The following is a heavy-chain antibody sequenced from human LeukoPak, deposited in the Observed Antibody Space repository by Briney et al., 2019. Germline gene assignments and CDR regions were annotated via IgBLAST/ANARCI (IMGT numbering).Heavy chain of an antibody. CDR3: ARTTYYYDSSGHDY. V-gene: IGHV4-31*03. CDR1: GGSISSGGYY. Sequence: SETLSLTCTVSGGSISSGGYYWSWIRQHPGKGLEWIGYIYYSGSTYYNPSLKSRVTISVDTSKNQFSLKLSSVTAADTAVYYCARTTYYYDSSGHDYWGQGTLVTVSS. J-gene: IGHJ4*02. D-gene: IGHD3-22*01. CDR2: IYYSGST.